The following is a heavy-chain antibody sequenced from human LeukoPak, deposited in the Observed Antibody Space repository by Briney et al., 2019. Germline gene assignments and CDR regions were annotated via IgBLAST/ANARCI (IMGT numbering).Heavy chain of an antibody. V-gene: IGHV1-69*04. J-gene: IGHJ4*02. CDR3: ARATIAAADPFDY. CDR1: GGTFSSYA. CDR2: IIPILGIA. Sequence: VASVKVSCKASGGTFSSYAISWVRQAPGQGLEWMGRIIPILGIANYAQEFQGRVTITADKSTSTAYMELSSLRSEDTAVYYCARATIAAADPFDYWGQGTLVTVSS. D-gene: IGHD6-13*01.